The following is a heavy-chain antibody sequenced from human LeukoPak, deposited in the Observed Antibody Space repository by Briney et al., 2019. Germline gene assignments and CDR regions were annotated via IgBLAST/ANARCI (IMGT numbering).Heavy chain of an antibody. D-gene: IGHD6-13*01. CDR2: INPNSGGT. V-gene: IGHV1-2*04. CDR3: ARERAAAGIGYYYYGMDV. J-gene: IGHJ6*02. CDR1: GYTFTSYY. Sequence: ASVKVSCKASGYTFTSYYMHWVRQAPGQGLEWMGWINPNSGGTNYAQKFQGWVTMTRDTSISTAYMELSRLRSDDTAVYYCARERAAAGIGYYYYGMDVWGQGTTVTVSS.